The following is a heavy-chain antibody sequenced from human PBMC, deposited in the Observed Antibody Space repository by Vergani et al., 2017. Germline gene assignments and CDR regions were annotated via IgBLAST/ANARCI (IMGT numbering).Heavy chain of an antibody. CDR2: VNHGRST. CDR1: GGSFSDYY. D-gene: IGHD3-16*02. Sequence: QVQLQEWGAGLLKTSETLSLTCGVSGGSFSDYYWSWIRQAPGMGLEWIGEVNHGRSTNYNPSLKSRVSISVDTSKNQFSLQLTSVTAADSALYFCASIARAPARRNPPPDYWGRGVLVIVSS. CDR3: ASIARAPARRNPPPDY. J-gene: IGHJ4*02. V-gene: IGHV4-34*01.